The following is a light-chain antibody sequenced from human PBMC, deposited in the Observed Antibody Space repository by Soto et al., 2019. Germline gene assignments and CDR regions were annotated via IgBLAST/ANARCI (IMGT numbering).Light chain of an antibody. CDR1: QSRNSW. Sequence: DIPMTQSPSTLSSSGGDSVTITCRASQSRNSWLDWYQHKPGKAPKLLIYKLSSLESGVPSRFSGRGSGTEVSLTISSLQPDDFATYYCQQYNTYPWTFGQGTKVEIK. J-gene: IGKJ1*01. CDR3: QQYNTYPWT. CDR2: KLS. V-gene: IGKV1-5*03.